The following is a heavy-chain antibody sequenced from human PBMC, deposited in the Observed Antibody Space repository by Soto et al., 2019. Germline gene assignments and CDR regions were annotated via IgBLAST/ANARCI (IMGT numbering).Heavy chain of an antibody. V-gene: IGHV3-9*01. CDR1: GFTFDDYA. Sequence: GGSLRLSCAASGFTFDDYAMHWVRQAPGKGLEWVSGISWNSGSIGYADSVKGRFTISRDNAKNSLYLQMNSLRAEDTALYYCAKSEGYDFWSGFDYWGQGTLVTVSS. CDR2: ISWNSGSI. D-gene: IGHD3-3*01. J-gene: IGHJ4*02. CDR3: AKSEGYDFWSGFDY.